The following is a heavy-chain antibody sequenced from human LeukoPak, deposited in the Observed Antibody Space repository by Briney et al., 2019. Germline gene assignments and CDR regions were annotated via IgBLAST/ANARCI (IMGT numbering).Heavy chain of an antibody. Sequence: GGSLRLSCAASGFTFSSYAMSWVRQAPGKGLEWVSAISGSGGSTYYADSVKGRFTISRDNSKNTLYLQMNSLRAEDTAVYHCATDCSSTSCQPDYWGQGTLVTVSS. CDR3: ATDCSSTSCQPDY. CDR1: GFTFSSYA. CDR2: ISGSGGST. J-gene: IGHJ4*02. D-gene: IGHD2-2*01. V-gene: IGHV3-23*01.